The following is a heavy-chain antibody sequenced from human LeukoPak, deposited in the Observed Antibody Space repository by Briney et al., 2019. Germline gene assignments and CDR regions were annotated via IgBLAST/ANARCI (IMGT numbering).Heavy chain of an antibody. D-gene: IGHD3-22*01. CDR3: VKDMGYYYDSSGYYDY. J-gene: IGHJ4*02. Sequence: PGRSLRLSCAASGFTFDDYAMHRVRQAPGKGLEWVSGISWNSGSIGYADSVKGRFTISRDNAKNSLYLQMNSLRAEDTALYYCVKDMGYYYDSSGYYDYWGQGTLVTVSS. CDR1: GFTFDDYA. CDR2: ISWNSGSI. V-gene: IGHV3-9*01.